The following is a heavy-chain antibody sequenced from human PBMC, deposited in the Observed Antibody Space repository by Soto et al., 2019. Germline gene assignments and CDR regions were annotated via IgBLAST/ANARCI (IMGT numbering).Heavy chain of an antibody. CDR3: ARDRRVYCSGGSCYSRGETNWFDP. Sequence: ASVKVSCKASGYTFTGYYMHWVRQAPGQGXEWMGWINPNSGGTNYAQKFQGRVTMTRDTSISTAYMELSRLRSDDTAVYYCARDRRVYCSGGSCYSRGETNWFDPWGQGTLVTVSS. J-gene: IGHJ5*02. D-gene: IGHD2-15*01. CDR2: INPNSGGT. CDR1: GYTFTGYY. V-gene: IGHV1-2*02.